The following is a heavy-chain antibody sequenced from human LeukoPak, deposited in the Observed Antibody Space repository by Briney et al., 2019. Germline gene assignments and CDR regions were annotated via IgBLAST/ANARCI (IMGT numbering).Heavy chain of an antibody. Sequence: ETLSLTCAVYGGSFSGYYWSWVRQAPGKGLEWVSAISGSGGSAYYADSVKGRFTISRDNSKNTVYLQMNSLRAEDTAVYYCAKAQSNTYYDILTGYYHDYWVQGTLVTVSS. V-gene: IGHV3-23*01. D-gene: IGHD3-9*01. CDR2: ISGSGGSA. CDR1: GGSFSGYY. J-gene: IGHJ4*02. CDR3: AKAQSNTYYDILTGYYHDY.